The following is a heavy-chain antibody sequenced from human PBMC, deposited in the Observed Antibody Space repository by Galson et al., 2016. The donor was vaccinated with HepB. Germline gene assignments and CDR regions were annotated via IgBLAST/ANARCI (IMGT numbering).Heavy chain of an antibody. V-gene: IGHV3-9*01. CDR2: ISWNSGSV. CDR1: GFTFDTYA. CDR3: TKDSLIYSSSWYSFHY. D-gene: IGHD6-13*01. J-gene: IGHJ4*02. Sequence: LRLSCAASGFTFDTYAMHWVRQAPGKGLEWVSGISWNSGSVGYADSVKGRFTMSRDNAKKSLYLQMNSLRPEDTALYYCTKDSLIYSSSWYSFHYWGQGTLVTVSS.